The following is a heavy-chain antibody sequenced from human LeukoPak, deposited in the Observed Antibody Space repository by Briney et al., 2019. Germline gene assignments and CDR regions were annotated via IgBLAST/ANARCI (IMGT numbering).Heavy chain of an antibody. CDR2: VRYDESTK. CDR3: AKDVPAAYFDY. CDR1: GFTFSNYG. Sequence: GGSLRLSCTASGFTFSNYGMHWVRQAPGKGLEWVAFVRYDESTKFYADSVKGRFTISRDNSKTTLYLQMNSLRAEDTAVYYCAKDVPAAYFDYWGQGTLVTVSS. V-gene: IGHV3-30*02. D-gene: IGHD2-2*01. J-gene: IGHJ4*02.